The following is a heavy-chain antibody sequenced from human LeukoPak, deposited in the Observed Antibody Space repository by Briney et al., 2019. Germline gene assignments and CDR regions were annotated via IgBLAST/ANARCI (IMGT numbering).Heavy chain of an antibody. D-gene: IGHD6-19*01. J-gene: IGHJ5*02. CDR3: ARDSSGWYHWFDP. CDR1: GGSISSGSYY. Sequence: SQTLSLTCTVSGGSISSGSYYWSWIRQPAGKGLEWIGRIYTSGSTNYNPSLKSRVTISVDTSKNQFSLNLSSVTAADTAVYYCARDSSGWYHWFDPWGQGTLVTVSS. V-gene: IGHV4-61*02. CDR2: IYTSGST.